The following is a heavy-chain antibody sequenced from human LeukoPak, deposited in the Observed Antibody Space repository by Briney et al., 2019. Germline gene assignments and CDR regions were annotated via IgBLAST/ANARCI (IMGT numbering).Heavy chain of an antibody. CDR2: ISSSSSYI. D-gene: IGHD6-13*01. J-gene: IGHJ4*02. CDR3: ARDGGDQAAAGFFDY. CDR1: GFIFSSYS. V-gene: IGHV3-21*01. Sequence: PGGSLRLSCAASGFIFSSYSMNWVRQAPGKGLEWVSSISSSSSYIYYADSVKGRFTISRDNAKNSLYLQMNSLRAEDTAVYYCARDGGDQAAAGFFDYWGQGTLVTVSS.